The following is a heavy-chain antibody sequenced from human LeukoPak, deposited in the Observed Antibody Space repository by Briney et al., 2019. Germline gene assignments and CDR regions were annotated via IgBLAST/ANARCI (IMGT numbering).Heavy chain of an antibody. V-gene: IGHV4-59*12. Sequence: SETLSLTCTVSGGSISSYYWSWIRQPPGKGLEWIGYIYYSGSTNYNPSLKSRVTISVDTSKNQFSLKLSSVTAADTAVYYCARGGGFWSGYRYDYWGQGTLVTVSS. CDR1: GGSISSYY. CDR3: ARGGGFWSGYRYDY. J-gene: IGHJ4*02. D-gene: IGHD3-3*01. CDR2: IYYSGST.